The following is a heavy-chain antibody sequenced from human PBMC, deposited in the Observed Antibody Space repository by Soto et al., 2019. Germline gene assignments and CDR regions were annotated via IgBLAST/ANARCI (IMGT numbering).Heavy chain of an antibody. D-gene: IGHD2-2*01. Sequence: GGSLRLSCAASGFTFSSYAMSWVRQAPGKGLEWVSAISGSGGSTYYADSVKGRFTISRDNSKNTLYLQMNSLRAEDTAVYYCANKVVGKVPAAIGWFDPWGQGTLVTVSS. CDR2: ISGSGGST. J-gene: IGHJ5*02. CDR3: ANKVVGKVPAAIGWFDP. CDR1: GFTFSSYA. V-gene: IGHV3-23*01.